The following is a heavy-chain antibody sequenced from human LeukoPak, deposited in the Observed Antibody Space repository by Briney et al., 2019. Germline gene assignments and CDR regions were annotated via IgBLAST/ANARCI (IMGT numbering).Heavy chain of an antibody. D-gene: IGHD1-26*01. CDR3: AREGWWELLGYYYYGMDV. CDR2: IYTSGST. CDR1: GGSISSGSYY. V-gene: IGHV4-61*02. J-gene: IGHJ6*02. Sequence: PSQTLSLTCTVSGGSISSGSYYWSWIRQPAGKGLEWIGRIYTSGSTNYNPSLKSRVTISVDTSKNQFSLKLSSVTAADTAVYYCAREGWWELLGYYYYGMDVWGQGTTVTVSS.